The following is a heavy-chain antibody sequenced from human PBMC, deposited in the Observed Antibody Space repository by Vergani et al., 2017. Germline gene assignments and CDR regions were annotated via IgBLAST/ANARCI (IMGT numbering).Heavy chain of an antibody. V-gene: IGHV3-23*04. Sequence: EVQLVESGGGLVQPGGSLRLSCAASGFTFSSYAMSWVRQAPGQGLEWVSAISGSGGSTYYADSVKGRFTISRDNSKNTLYVQMNSLRAEDTAVYYCAKDQAPYSSGWSPFDYWGQGTLVTVSS. J-gene: IGHJ4*02. CDR1: GFTFSSYA. D-gene: IGHD6-19*01. CDR3: AKDQAPYSSGWSPFDY. CDR2: ISGSGGST.